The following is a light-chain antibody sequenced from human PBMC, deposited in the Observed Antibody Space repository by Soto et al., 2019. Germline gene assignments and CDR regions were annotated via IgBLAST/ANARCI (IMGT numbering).Light chain of an antibody. CDR2: DAS. CDR3: QQLRSYPST. V-gene: IGKV1-9*01. Sequence: IQLTQSPSSLSSSLGDRVTVTCRASQDIRNYLAWYQQKPGKAPKLLICDASTLYSGVPSRFSGSGSGTDCTLTISGLQTEDGAAYYCQQLRSYPSTFGGGTKVDIK. CDR1: QDIRNY. J-gene: IGKJ4*01.